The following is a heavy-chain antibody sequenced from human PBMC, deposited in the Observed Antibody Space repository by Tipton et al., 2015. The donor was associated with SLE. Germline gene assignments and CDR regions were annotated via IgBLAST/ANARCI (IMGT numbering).Heavy chain of an antibody. CDR2: IYKSGST. Sequence: TLSLTCTVFGDSISSGSYFWSWIRQPARKGLEWIGRIYKSGSTNYNPSLRGRVTISVDTSKNQFSLKLSSVTAADTAVYYCAQAHLWGSYRYASDIWGQGTMVTVSS. J-gene: IGHJ3*02. CDR1: GDSISSGSYF. V-gene: IGHV4-61*02. D-gene: IGHD3-16*02. CDR3: AQAHLWGSYRYASDI.